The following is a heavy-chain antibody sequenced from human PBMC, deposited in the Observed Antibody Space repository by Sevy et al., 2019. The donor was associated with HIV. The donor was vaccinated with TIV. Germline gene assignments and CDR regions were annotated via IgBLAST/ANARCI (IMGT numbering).Heavy chain of an antibody. CDR2: IYYSGST. D-gene: IGHD3-22*01. V-gene: IGHV4-61*01. Sequence: SETLSLTCTVSGGSVSSGSYYWSWIRQPPGKGLEWIGSIYYSGSTNYNPSLKSRVTISVDTSKNQFSLKLSSVTAADTAVYYCARAGLMYPYYYDCSGSNWFDPWGHGTLVTVSS. J-gene: IGHJ5*02. CDR1: GGSVSSGSYY. CDR3: ARAGLMYPYYYDCSGSNWFDP.